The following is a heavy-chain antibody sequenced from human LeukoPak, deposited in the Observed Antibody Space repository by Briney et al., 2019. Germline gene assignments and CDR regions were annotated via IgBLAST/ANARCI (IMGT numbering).Heavy chain of an antibody. CDR3: ARNVGWFRFDY. CDR1: GFTFSTYW. CDR2: IKEDGSEK. V-gene: IGHV3-7*03. J-gene: IGHJ4*02. Sequence: GGSLRLSCAASGFTFSTYWMDWVRQAPGKGLEWVANIKEDGSEKYYEDSVKGRFTISRDNAKNSLYLQMNSLRAEDTAVYYCARNVGWFRFDYWGQGTLVTVSS. D-gene: IGHD2-15*01.